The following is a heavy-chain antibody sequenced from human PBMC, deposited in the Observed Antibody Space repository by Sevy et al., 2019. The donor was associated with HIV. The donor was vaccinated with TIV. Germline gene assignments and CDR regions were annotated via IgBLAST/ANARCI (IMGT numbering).Heavy chain of an antibody. D-gene: IGHD3-10*01. CDR3: ARLPTYYYGSGPRYYYGMHV. CDR2: IIPIFDTA. V-gene: IGHV1-69*13. Sequence: ASVKVSCKASGGTFSSYAISWVRQAPGQGLEWMGGIIPIFDTANYAQKFQGRVTITADESTSTAYMELSSLRSEDTAVYYCARLPTYYYGSGPRYYYGMHVWGQGTTVTVSS. CDR1: GGTFSSYA. J-gene: IGHJ6*02.